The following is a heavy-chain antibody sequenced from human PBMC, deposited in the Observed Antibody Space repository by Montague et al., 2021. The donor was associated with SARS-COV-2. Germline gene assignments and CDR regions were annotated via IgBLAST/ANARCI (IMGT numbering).Heavy chain of an antibody. CDR3: ARGQVTISGVLIFIPAAGHLDV. V-gene: IGHV4-34*01. Sequence: SETLSLTCAVYSGSFSDYYWTWIRQSPGKGLEWIGEINHTGSATYNPSLKGRATLSRDTSKNQFSLKLQSVTPADTAVYYCARGQVTISGVLIFIPAAGHLDVWSQGTSVTVSS. D-gene: IGHD3-3*01. CDR1: SGSFSDYY. CDR2: INHTGSA. J-gene: IGHJ3*01.